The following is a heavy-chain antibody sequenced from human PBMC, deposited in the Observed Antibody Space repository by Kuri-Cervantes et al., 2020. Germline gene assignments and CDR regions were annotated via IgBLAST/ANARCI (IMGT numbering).Heavy chain of an antibody. CDR3: ARGNYCSGGSCYYFDY. J-gene: IGHJ4*02. CDR1: GGSFSGYY. Sequence: SQTLSLTCAVYGGSFSGYYWSWIRQPPGKGLEWIGEINHSGSTNYNPSLKSRVSISVDTSKNQFSLKLSSVTAADTAVYYCARGNYCSGGSCYYFDYWGQGTLVTVSS. V-gene: IGHV4-34*01. D-gene: IGHD2-15*01. CDR2: INHSGST.